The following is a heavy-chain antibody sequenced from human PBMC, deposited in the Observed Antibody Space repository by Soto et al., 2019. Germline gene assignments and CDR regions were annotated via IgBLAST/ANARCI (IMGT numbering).Heavy chain of an antibody. CDR2: INPDGTLK. V-gene: IGHV3-7*03. CDR3: ARWQSSGWYPDI. D-gene: IGHD6-19*01. J-gene: IGHJ4*02. Sequence: EVQLLESGGGLVQPGGSLRLSCAASGFTFSNYWMSWVRQAPGKGLEWVASINPDGTLKYYVDSVKGRFTISRDNAKNSFSLQMISLRAEDTAVYSCARWQSSGWYPDIWGQGTLLSVSS. CDR1: GFTFSNYW.